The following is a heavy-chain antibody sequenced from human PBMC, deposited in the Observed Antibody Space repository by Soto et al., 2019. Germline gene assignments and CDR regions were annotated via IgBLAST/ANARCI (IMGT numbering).Heavy chain of an antibody. CDR1: GFTFGNYA. CDR3: VKDFLGSTSSYGMDV. CDR2: ISSNGGST. Sequence: GGSLRLSCSASGFTFGNYAMHWVRQAPGKGLEYVSTISSNGGSTYYADSVKGRFSISRGNSKNTLYLQMSTLRAEDTAVYYCVKDFLGSTSSYGMDVWGQGTAVTVSS. V-gene: IGHV3-64D*06. J-gene: IGHJ6*02. D-gene: IGHD2-2*01.